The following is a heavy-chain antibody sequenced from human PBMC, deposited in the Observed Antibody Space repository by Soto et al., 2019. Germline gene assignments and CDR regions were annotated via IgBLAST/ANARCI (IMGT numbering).Heavy chain of an antibody. CDR3: ATPPRPFRHYYDSSGYAWLDP. Sequence: SVKVSCKASGGTFSSYAISWVRQAPGQGLEWMGGIIPIFGTANYAQKFQGRVTITADESTSTAYMELRSLRSEHTAVYYCATPPRPFRHYYDSSGYAWLDPCGQGTLVAVSS. CDR2: IIPIFGTA. CDR1: GGTFSSYA. J-gene: IGHJ5*02. V-gene: IGHV1-69*13. D-gene: IGHD3-22*01.